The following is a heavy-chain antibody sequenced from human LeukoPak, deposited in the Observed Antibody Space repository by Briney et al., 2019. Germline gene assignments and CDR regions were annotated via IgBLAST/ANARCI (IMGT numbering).Heavy chain of an antibody. J-gene: IGHJ6*03. CDR2: ISDYNGNT. CDR3: ARDLGPYTGSYYSYYHYMDG. V-gene: IGHV1-18*01. D-gene: IGHD1-26*01. CDR1: GYIFATSG. Sequence: GASVKVSCKACGYIFATSGIGWVRQAPGQGLEWLGWISDYNGNTKSAPKFHGRVTMTTDTSTDTAYLELGSLRVDDTAIYYCARDLGPYTGSYYSYYHYMDGWGEGTSVTVSS.